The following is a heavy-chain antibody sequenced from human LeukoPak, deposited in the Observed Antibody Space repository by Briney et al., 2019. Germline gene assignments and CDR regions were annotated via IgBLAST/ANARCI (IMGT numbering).Heavy chain of an antibody. CDR2: IYYSGST. D-gene: IGHD2-15*01. CDR3: ARDLSHTYCSAGSCDYYMDV. J-gene: IGHJ6*03. Sequence: SETLSLTCTVSGGSISSSSYYWGWIRQPPGKGLEWIGSIYYSGSTYYNPSLKSRVTISVDTSKNQFSLKLSSVTAADTAVYYCARDLSHTYCSAGSCDYYMDVWGKGTTVIVSS. CDR1: GGSISSSSYY. V-gene: IGHV4-39*07.